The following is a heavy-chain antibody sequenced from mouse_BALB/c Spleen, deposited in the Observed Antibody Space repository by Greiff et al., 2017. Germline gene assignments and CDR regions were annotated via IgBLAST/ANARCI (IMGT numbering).Heavy chain of an antibody. CDR1: GFTFSSYA. CDR2: ISSGGSYT. D-gene: IGHD3-2*01. CDR3: ARLDSSGSLFDY. V-gene: IGHV5-9-4*01. J-gene: IGHJ2*01. Sequence: EVQLVESGGGLVKPGGSLKLFCAASGFTFSSYAMSWVRQSPEKRLEWVAEISSGGSYTYYPDTVTGRFTISRDNAKNTLYLEMSSLRSEDTAMYYCARLDSSGSLFDYWGQGTTLTVSS.